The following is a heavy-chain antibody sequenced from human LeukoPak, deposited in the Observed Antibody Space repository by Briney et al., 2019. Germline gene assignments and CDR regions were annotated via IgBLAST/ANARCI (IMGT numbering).Heavy chain of an antibody. CDR2: ISGSGGST. D-gene: IGHD6-13*01. V-gene: IGHV3-23*01. CDR1: GFTFSSYA. J-gene: IGHJ4*02. CDR3: AAPIAAAGTFDY. Sequence: GGSLRLSCAASGFTFSSYAMSWVRQAPGKGLEWVSAISGSGGSTYYADSVKGRFTISRDNSKNTLYPQMNSLRAEDTAVYYCAAPIAAAGTFDYWGQGTLVTVSS.